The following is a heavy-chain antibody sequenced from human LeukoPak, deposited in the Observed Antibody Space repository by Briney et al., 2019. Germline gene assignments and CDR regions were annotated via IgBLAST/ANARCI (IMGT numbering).Heavy chain of an antibody. Sequence: GGSLRLSCAASGFTFSNYAMNWVRLAPGKGLEWVSSITDDGAGTYYADSARGRFTISRDNSKNTVYFQMNSLRVEDTALYYCAKDGYDSGAYHTSHYWGQGALVTVSS. CDR1: GFTFSNYA. V-gene: IGHV3-23*01. J-gene: IGHJ4*02. CDR3: AKDGYDSGAYHTSHY. D-gene: IGHD3-22*01. CDR2: ITDDGAGT.